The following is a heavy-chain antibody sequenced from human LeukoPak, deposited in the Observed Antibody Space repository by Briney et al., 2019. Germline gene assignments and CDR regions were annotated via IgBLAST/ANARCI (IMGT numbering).Heavy chain of an antibody. V-gene: IGHV1-2*02. Sequence: ASVKVSCKASGYTFTGYYMNWVRQAPGQGLEWMGWINPDSGGTHYAQKFQGRVTMTRDTSISTAYMEPSRLRSDDTAVYYCARGSAGRPYYFDYWGQGTLVTVSS. CDR1: GYTFTGYY. CDR2: INPDSGGT. CDR3: ARGSAGRPYYFDY. J-gene: IGHJ4*02.